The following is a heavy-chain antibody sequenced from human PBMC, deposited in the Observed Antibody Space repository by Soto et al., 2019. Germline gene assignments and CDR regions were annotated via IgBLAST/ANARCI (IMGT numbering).Heavy chain of an antibody. D-gene: IGHD2-21*02. CDR2: ISSSSSYT. Sequence: GGSLRLSCAASGFTFSDYYMSWIRQAPGKGLEWVSYISSSSSYTNYADSVKGRFTISRDNAKNSLYLQMNSLRAEDTAVYYCARDLWGYCGVDCYPLDVWGQGTTVTVSS. V-gene: IGHV3-11*05. J-gene: IGHJ6*02. CDR1: GFTFSDYY. CDR3: ARDLWGYCGVDCYPLDV.